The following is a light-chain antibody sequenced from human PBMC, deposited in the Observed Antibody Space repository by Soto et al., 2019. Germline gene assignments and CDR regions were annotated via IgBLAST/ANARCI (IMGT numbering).Light chain of an antibody. J-gene: IGKJ4*01. V-gene: IGKV1-5*01. Sequence: DIQMTQSPSTLSASVGDRVTITCRASQSISSWLAWYQQKPGKAPKLLIYDASSLESGVPSRFSGSGSGTEFTLTISSLQSEDFAVYYCQQYNNWPPLTFDGGTKVDI. CDR3: QQYNNWPPLT. CDR1: QSISSW. CDR2: DAS.